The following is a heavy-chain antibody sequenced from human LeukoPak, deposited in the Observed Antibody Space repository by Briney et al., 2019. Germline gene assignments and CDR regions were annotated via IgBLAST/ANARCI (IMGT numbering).Heavy chain of an antibody. CDR2: IYHSGST. D-gene: IGHD3-22*01. V-gene: IGHV4-4*02. CDR3: ARARYYYDSSGQYNWFDP. CDR1: GGSISSSNW. J-gene: IGHJ5*02. Sequence: PSETLSLTCAVSGGSISSSNWWSWVRQPPGKGLEWIGEIYHSGSTNYNPSLKSRVTISVGKSKNQFSLKLSSVTAADTAVYYCARARYYYDSSGQYNWFDPWGQGTLVTVSS.